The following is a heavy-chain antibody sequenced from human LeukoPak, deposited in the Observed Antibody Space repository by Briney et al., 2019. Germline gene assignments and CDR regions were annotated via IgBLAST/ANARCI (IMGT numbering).Heavy chain of an antibody. CDR1: GFTFRTSS. CDR2: ISSSSSTI. D-gene: IGHD1-26*01. J-gene: IGHJ6*02. Sequence: GGSLRLSCEGSGFTFRTSSMNWVRQAPGKGLEWVSYISSSSSTIYYADSVKGRFTISRDNAKNSLYLQMNSLRAEDTAVYYCASPSPPLLRLQDYYYYGMDVWGQGTTVTVSS. CDR3: ASPSPPLLRLQDYYYYGMDV. V-gene: IGHV3-48*01.